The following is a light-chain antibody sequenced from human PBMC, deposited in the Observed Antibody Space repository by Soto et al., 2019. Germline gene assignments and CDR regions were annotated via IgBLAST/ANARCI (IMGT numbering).Light chain of an antibody. CDR3: QAWDSDSVV. Sequence: SYELTQPPSVSVSPGQTAAITCSGDELGDKFVSWYQQRPGQSPVLVIYHDTTRPSGIPERFSGSSSGNTASLTITGTLSTDEADYYCQAWDSDSVVFGGGTKLTVL. J-gene: IGLJ2*01. CDR2: HDT. V-gene: IGLV3-1*01. CDR1: ELGDKF.